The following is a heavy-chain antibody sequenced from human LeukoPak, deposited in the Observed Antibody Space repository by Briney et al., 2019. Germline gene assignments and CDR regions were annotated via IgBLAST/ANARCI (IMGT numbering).Heavy chain of an antibody. V-gene: IGHV4-4*07. CDR3: ARDGSGSYSMDTNWFDP. CDR2: IYTSGST. Sequence: SETLSLTCTVSGGSISSYYWSWIRQPAGEGLEWIGRIYTSGSTNYNPSLKSRVTMSVDTSKNQFSLKLSSVTAADTAVYYCARDGSGSYSMDTNWFDPWGQGTLVTVSS. CDR1: GGSISSYY. J-gene: IGHJ5*02. D-gene: IGHD3-10*01.